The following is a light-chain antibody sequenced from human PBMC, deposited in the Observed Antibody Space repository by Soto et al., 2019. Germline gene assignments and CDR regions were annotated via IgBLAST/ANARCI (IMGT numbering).Light chain of an antibody. CDR1: SSDVGAYKY. Sequence: QSALTQPASVSGSPGQSITISCTGTSSDVGAYKYVSWYQQHPGKAPKVMIYEVSNRPSGVSNRFSGSKSGNTASLTISGLQAEDEADYFGSSYSSSSTLFVFGTGTKGTVL. J-gene: IGLJ1*01. V-gene: IGLV2-14*01. CDR3: SSYSSSSTLFV. CDR2: EVS.